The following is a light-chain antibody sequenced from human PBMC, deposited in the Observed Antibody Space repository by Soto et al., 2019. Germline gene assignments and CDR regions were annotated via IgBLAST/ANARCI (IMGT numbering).Light chain of an antibody. V-gene: IGKV3-15*01. CDR2: GAS. CDR1: QSVSSK. J-gene: IGKJ4*01. Sequence: EIVMTQSPATLSVSPGERATLSCRASQSVSSKLAWYQQKPGQAPRLLIYGASTRATGIPARFSGSGSGTEFTLTISSLQSEDVGVYYCQQYNKWPLTFGGGTKVDIK. CDR3: QQYNKWPLT.